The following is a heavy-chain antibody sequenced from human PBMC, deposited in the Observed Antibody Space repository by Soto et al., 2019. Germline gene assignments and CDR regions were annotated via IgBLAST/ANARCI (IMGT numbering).Heavy chain of an antibody. D-gene: IGHD2-15*01. CDR1: GGTFSSYA. J-gene: IGHJ6*02. V-gene: IGHV1-69*01. CDR2: IIPIFGTA. CDR3: AGEHCRGGSCYSQPYCYYYGMDV. Sequence: QVQLVQSGAEVKKPGSSVKVSCKASGGTFSSYAISWVRQAPGQGLEWMGGIIPIFGTANYAEKFQGRDMITADESTSKAYVELSSLSSEDTAVYYCAGEHCRGGSCYSQPYCYYYGMDVWGQETTVTASS.